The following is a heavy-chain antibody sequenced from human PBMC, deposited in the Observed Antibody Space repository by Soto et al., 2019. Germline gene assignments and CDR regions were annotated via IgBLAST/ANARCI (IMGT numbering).Heavy chain of an antibody. Sequence: PGGSLRLSCAASGFTFNSYALTWVRQAPGKGLEWVSTVSGSGGRTYYADSVKRRFTISRDNSKNTQKLQMNIPIAEATTVDYFANASSYYYARSGDFDYWGQGTLVTVSS. CDR2: VSGSGGRT. V-gene: IGHV3-23*01. J-gene: IGHJ4*02. D-gene: IGHD3-22*01. CDR1: GFTFNSYA. CDR3: ANASSYYYARSGDFDY.